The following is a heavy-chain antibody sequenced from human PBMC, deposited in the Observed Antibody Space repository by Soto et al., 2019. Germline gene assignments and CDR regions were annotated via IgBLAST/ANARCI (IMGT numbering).Heavy chain of an antibody. CDR2: ISYDGSNK. V-gene: IGHV3-30-3*01. CDR1: GFTCSSYA. Sequence: QVQLVESGGGVVQPGRSLRLSCAASGFTCSSYAMHWVRQAPGKGLEWVAVISYDGSNKYYADSVKGRFTISRDNSKNTLYLQMNSLRAEDTAVYYCARAYGTMVRGVVGDFWGQGTLVTVSS. D-gene: IGHD3-10*01. J-gene: IGHJ4*02. CDR3: ARAYGTMVRGVVGDF.